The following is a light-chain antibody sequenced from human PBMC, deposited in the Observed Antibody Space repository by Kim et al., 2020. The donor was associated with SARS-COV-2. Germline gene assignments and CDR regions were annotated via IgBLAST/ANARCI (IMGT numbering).Light chain of an antibody. V-gene: IGKV1-5*01. J-gene: IGKJ1*01. Sequence: DIQMTQSPSTLSASVGDEVTITCRASQSIITWLAWYQQKAGKAPKLLIYDASTLEAGVQSRFSGSGSGTEFTLTISSLQPDDFATYYCLQYYSYRTFGQGTKVDIK. CDR3: LQYYSYRT. CDR1: QSIITW. CDR2: DAS.